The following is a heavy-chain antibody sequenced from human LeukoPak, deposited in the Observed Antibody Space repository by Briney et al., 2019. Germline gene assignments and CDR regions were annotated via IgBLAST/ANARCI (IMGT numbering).Heavy chain of an antibody. CDR3: ARDRWDYYDSSGPFDY. CDR1: GYTFTGYY. Sequence: GASVKVSCKASGYTFTGYYMHRVRQAPGQGLEWMGRINPNRGGTNYAQKFQGRVTMTRDTSISTAYMELSRLRSDDTAVYYCARDRWDYYDSSGPFDYWGQGTLVTVSS. CDR2: INPNRGGT. J-gene: IGHJ4*02. V-gene: IGHV1-2*06. D-gene: IGHD3-22*01.